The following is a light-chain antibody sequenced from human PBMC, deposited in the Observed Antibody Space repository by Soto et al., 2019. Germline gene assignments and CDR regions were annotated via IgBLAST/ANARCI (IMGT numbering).Light chain of an antibody. V-gene: IGKV3-11*01. Sequence: VFTQSPSTLSLSPGERATLSCRASLNVNSYLAWHQQKPGQAPRLLIYDASNRAAGIPARFSGSGSGTDFTLTISSLEPEDFAIYYCQQRQYWPPITFGQGTRLEIK. CDR1: LNVNSY. CDR2: DAS. CDR3: QQRQYWPPIT. J-gene: IGKJ5*01.